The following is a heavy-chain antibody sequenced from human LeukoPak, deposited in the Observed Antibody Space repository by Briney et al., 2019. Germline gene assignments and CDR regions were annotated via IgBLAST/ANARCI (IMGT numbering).Heavy chain of an antibody. CDR1: GYTFTSYG. D-gene: IGHD1-26*01. J-gene: IGHJ4*02. CDR2: ISAYNGNT. CDR3: ARDLAIVGATPSSY. Sequence: ASVKVSCTASGYTFTSYGISWVRQAPGQGLEWMGWISAYNGNTNYAQKLQGRVTMTTDTSTSTAYMELRSLRSDDTAVYYCARDLAIVGATPSSYWGQGTLVTVSS. V-gene: IGHV1-18*01.